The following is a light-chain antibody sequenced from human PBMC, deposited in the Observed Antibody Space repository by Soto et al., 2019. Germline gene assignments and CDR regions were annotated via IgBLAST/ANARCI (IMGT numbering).Light chain of an antibody. J-gene: IGKJ5*01. V-gene: IGKV3-15*01. Sequence: EIVMTQSPATLSVSPGERATLSCRASQSVSSNLAWYQQKPGQPPRLLIYGISTRATGIPARFSGSGSGTEFSLTISSLEPEDFAVYYCQQRSNWPPFTFGQGTRLEI. CDR1: QSVSSN. CDR3: QQRSNWPPFT. CDR2: GIS.